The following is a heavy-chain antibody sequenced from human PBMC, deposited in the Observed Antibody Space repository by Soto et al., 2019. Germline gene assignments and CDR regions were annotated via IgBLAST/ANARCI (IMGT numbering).Heavy chain of an antibody. J-gene: IGHJ6*02. D-gene: IGHD3-10*01. Sequence: GESLKISCKGSGYSFTSYWIGWVRQMPGKGLEWMGIIYPGDSDTRYSPSFQGQVTISADKSISTAYLQWSSLKASDTAMYYCARLYGSGSYYYYYSGMDVWGQGTTVTVSS. CDR2: IYPGDSDT. V-gene: IGHV5-51*01. CDR1: GYSFTSYW. CDR3: ARLYGSGSYYYYYSGMDV.